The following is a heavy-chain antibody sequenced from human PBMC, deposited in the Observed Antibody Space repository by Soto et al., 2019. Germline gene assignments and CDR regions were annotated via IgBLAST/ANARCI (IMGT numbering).Heavy chain of an antibody. CDR2: ISSSATII. D-gene: IGHD3-3*01. V-gene: IGHV3-48*03. CDR3: ARDWDFWNGLYRSDAFDI. CDR1: GFTFSSYE. Sequence: EVQLVESGGGLVQPGGSLRLSCAASGFTFSSYEMNWVRQAPGKGLEWLSYISSSATIIHYADSVKDRFTISRDNAQNSLYLQMNSLRAEDTAVYYCARDWDFWNGLYRSDAFDIWGQGTTVTVSS. J-gene: IGHJ3*02.